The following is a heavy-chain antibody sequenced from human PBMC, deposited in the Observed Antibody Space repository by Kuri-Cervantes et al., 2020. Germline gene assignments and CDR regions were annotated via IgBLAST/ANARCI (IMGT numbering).Heavy chain of an antibody. CDR1: GGSFSGYY. J-gene: IGHJ3*02. Sequence: SETLSPTCAVYGGSFSGYYWSWIRQPPGKGMDWLGEFNKRGRTNYNPSLKSRVTISVDTSKNQFSLRLSSVTAADTAVYYSARSITMVRGAVDIWGQGTMVTVSS. CDR3: ARSITMVRGAVDI. D-gene: IGHD3-10*01. CDR2: FNKRGRT. V-gene: IGHV4-34*01.